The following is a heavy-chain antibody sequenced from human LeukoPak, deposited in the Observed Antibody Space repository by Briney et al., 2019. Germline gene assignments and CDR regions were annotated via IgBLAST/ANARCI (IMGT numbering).Heavy chain of an antibody. J-gene: IGHJ4*02. D-gene: IGHD4-17*01. CDR2: VTGSGANS. CDR1: GFPFSTYA. V-gene: IGHV3-23*01. CDR3: AKSDYGYYFDS. Sequence: GGSLRLSCAASGFPFSTYAMNWVRQAPGKGLEWVSAVTGSGANSYYADSVKGRFSVSRDNSKNMVYLQMSSLRAEDTALYYCAKSDYGYYFDSWGQGTLVTVSS.